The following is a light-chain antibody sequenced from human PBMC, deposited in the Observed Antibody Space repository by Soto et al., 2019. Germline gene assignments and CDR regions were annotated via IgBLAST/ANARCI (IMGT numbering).Light chain of an antibody. CDR3: QQYKNWPPLT. Sequence: EIVMTQSPATLSVSPGETATLSCRASQSVGSAVAWYQHKPGQAPRLLIVGASIRATGVPGRFSGGGSGTEFTLTISSLPSEDFAVYYCQQYKNWPPLTFGGGTTVEIK. V-gene: IGKV3-15*01. CDR1: QSVGSA. CDR2: GAS. J-gene: IGKJ4*01.